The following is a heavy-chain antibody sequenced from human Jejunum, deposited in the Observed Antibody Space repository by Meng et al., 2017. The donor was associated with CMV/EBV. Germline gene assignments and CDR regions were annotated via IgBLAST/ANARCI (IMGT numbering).Heavy chain of an antibody. Sequence: WEVSRFTYSNFWMSWVRQSPGMGLEWVANIKKDGSATYYADSVKGRFTISRDNAKNSIYLQMDNLRADDTAVYYCVREDIVVFDYWGQGTLVTVSS. J-gene: IGHJ4*02. CDR3: VREDIVVFDY. CDR2: IKKDGSAT. D-gene: IGHD2-15*01. CDR1: RFTYSNFW. V-gene: IGHV3-7*01.